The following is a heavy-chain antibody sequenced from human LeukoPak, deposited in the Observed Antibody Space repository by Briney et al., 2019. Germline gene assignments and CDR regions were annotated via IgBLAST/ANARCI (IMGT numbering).Heavy chain of an antibody. D-gene: IGHD3-22*01. V-gene: IGHV3-74*01. CDR2: INSDGSST. CDR1: GFTFSSYW. Sequence: GGSLRLSCAASGFTFSSYWMHWVRQAPGKGLVWVSRINSDGSSTSYADSVKGRFTISRDNAKNTLYLQMNSLRAEDAAVYYCAKDRRGTIWDGSGSVSWFDPWGQGTLVTVSS. J-gene: IGHJ5*02. CDR3: AKDRRGTIWDGSGSVSWFDP.